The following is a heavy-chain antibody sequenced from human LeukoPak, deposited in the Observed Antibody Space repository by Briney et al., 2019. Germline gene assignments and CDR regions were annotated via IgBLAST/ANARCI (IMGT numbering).Heavy chain of an antibody. CDR1: GFTFSSYG. CDR3: AKRGSGGSSRHNYYFDY. Sequence: PGGSLRLSCAASGFTFSSYGMHWVRQAPGKGLEWVAVISYDGSDKYYTDSVKGRFTISRDNSKNTLSLQMNSLRGEDTAVYYCAKRGSGGSSRHNYYFDYWGQGTLVTVSS. CDR2: ISYDGSDK. D-gene: IGHD4-23*01. J-gene: IGHJ4*02. V-gene: IGHV3-30*18.